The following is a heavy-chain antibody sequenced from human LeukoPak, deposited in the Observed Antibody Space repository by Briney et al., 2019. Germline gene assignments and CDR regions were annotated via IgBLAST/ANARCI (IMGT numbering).Heavy chain of an antibody. D-gene: IGHD6-13*01. V-gene: IGHV4-59*01. Sequence: SETLSLTCTVSGGSISSYYWSWLRQPPGKGLEWIGYIYYSGSTNYNPSLKSRVTISVDTSKNQFSLKLSSVTAADTAVYYCARRGSSWYNYFDNWGQGTLVTVSS. CDR3: ARRGSSWYNYFDN. CDR2: IYYSGST. CDR1: GGSISSYY. J-gene: IGHJ4*02.